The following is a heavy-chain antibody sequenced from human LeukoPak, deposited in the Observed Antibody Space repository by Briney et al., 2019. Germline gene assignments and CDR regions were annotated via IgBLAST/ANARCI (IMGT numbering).Heavy chain of an antibody. V-gene: IGHV4-59*01. CDR3: TRGAGWLIDY. D-gene: IGHD3-16*01. Sequence: SETLSLTCTVSDDSISDYYRGWIRQPPGKGLEWIGYFYNSGRSTYNPSLKSRVTISADTSKNHFSLKLNSVTTADTAVYHCTRGAGWLIDYWGQGILVTVSS. J-gene: IGHJ4*02. CDR2: FYNSGRS. CDR1: DDSISDYY.